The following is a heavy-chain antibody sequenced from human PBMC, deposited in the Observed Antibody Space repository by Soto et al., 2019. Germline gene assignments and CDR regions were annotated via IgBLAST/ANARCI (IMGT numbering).Heavy chain of an antibody. CDR2: ISGSGGST. V-gene: IGHV3-23*01. CDR3: PKDGAVAEARTVDY. CDR1: GFTFSSYA. J-gene: IGHJ4*02. D-gene: IGHD6-19*01. Sequence: GGSLRLSCAASGFTFSSYAMSWVRQAPGKGLEWVSAISGSGGSTYYADSVKGRFTISRDNSKNTLYLQMNSLRAEDTAVYHWPKDGAVAEARTVDYWGQGTLVTVSS.